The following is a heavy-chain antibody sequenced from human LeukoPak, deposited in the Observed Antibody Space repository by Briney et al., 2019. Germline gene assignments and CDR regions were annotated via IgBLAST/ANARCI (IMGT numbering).Heavy chain of an antibody. Sequence: SETLSLTCTVSGGSISSSSYYWGWIRQPPGKGLEWIGSIYYSGSTYYNPSLKSRVTISVDTSKNQFSLKLRSVTAADTAVYYCASRLGYCSGGSCYSKRGYYYYMDVWGKGTTVTVSS. CDR1: GGSISSSSYY. CDR3: ASRLGYCSGGSCYSKRGYYYYMDV. CDR2: IYYSGST. D-gene: IGHD2-15*01. J-gene: IGHJ6*03. V-gene: IGHV4-39*01.